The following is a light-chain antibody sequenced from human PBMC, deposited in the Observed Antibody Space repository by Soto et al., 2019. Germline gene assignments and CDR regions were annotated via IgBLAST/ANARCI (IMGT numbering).Light chain of an antibody. CDR2: STN. Sequence: QTVVTQEPSFSVSPGGTVTLTCGLSSGSVSTSYYPSWYQQTPGQAPRTLIYSTNTRSSGVPDRFSGSILGNKAALTITGAQADEESEYYCVQYVGSGSSVFVGGTKVTVL. V-gene: IGLV8-61*01. CDR3: VQYVGSGSSV. J-gene: IGLJ2*01. CDR1: SGSVSTSYY.